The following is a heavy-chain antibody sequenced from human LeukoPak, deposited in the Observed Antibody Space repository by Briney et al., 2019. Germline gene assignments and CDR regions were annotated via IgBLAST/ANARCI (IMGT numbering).Heavy chain of an antibody. CDR1: GDSVSSNSAA. Sequence: SQTLSLTYAISGDSVSSNSAAWSWTRQSPSRGLGWLGRTYYRSKWYNDYAVSVKSRITINPDTSKNQFSLQLNSVTPEDTAVYYCARGRTYYYESSGFYALYFDHGLDVWGQGTTVTVSS. D-gene: IGHD3-22*01. J-gene: IGHJ6*02. V-gene: IGHV6-1*01. CDR2: TYYRSKWYN. CDR3: ARGRTYYYESSGFYALYFDHGLDV.